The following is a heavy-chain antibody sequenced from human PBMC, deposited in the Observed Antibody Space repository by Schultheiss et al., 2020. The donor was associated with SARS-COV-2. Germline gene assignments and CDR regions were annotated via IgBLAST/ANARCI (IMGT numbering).Heavy chain of an antibody. V-gene: IGHV4-59*12. CDR1: GGSISSYY. D-gene: IGHD1-14*01. J-gene: IGHJ4*02. Sequence: SETLSLTCTVSGGSISSYYWSWIRQPPGKGLEWIGYIYHSGSTYYNPSLKSRVTISVDRSKNQFSLKLSSVTAADTAVYYCASSRSYGTDGDYWGQGTLVTVSS. CDR2: IYHSGST. CDR3: ASSRSYGTDGDY.